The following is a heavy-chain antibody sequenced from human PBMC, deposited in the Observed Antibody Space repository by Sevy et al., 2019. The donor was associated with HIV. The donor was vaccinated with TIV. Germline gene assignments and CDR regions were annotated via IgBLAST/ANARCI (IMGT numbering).Heavy chain of an antibody. Sequence: SETLSLTCTVSGGSISSYYWSWIRQPPGKGLEWIGYIYYSGSTNYNPSLKSRVTISVDTSKNQFSLKLSSVTAADTAVYYCARMYRSGWYNKWFDPWGQGTLVTVSS. V-gene: IGHV4-59*13. D-gene: IGHD6-19*01. CDR2: IYYSGST. J-gene: IGHJ5*02. CDR1: GGSISSYY. CDR3: ARMYRSGWYNKWFDP.